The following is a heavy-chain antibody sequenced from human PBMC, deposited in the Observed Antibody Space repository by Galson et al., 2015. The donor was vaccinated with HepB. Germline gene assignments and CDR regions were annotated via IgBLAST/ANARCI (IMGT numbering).Heavy chain of an antibody. CDR1: GFTFSSYA. J-gene: IGHJ3*02. CDR3: AKTSGEAYYDFWSGYSGSAFDI. CDR2: ISGSGGST. V-gene: IGHV3-23*01. D-gene: IGHD3-3*01. Sequence: SLRLSCAASGFTFSSYAMSWVRQAPGKGLEWVSAISGSGGSTYYADSVKGRFTISRDNSKNTLYLQMSSLRAEDTAVYYCAKTSGEAYYDFWSGYSGSAFDIWGQGTMVTVSS.